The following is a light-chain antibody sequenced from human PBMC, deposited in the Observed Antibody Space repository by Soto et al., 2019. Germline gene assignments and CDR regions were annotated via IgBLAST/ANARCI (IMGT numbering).Light chain of an antibody. CDR1: QSVSSSY. V-gene: IGKV3-20*01. Sequence: EIVLTQSPGTLSLSPGERGTRSCRASQSVSSSYLAWYQQKPGQAPRLLIYGASSRATGIPDRFSGSGSGTDFTLTISRLEHEDFEVYYCQQYGSSLWTLGQGTKVDIK. CDR3: QQYGSSLWT. CDR2: GAS. J-gene: IGKJ1*01.